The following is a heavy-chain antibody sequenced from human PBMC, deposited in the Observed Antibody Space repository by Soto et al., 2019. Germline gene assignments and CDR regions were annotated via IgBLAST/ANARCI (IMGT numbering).Heavy chain of an antibody. V-gene: IGHV4-30-4*01. Sequence: SETLSLTCTASGGSISSGDYYWSWIRQPPGKGLEWIGYIYYSGSTYYNPSLKSRFTISVDTSKNQFSLKLSSVIAADTAVYYCARAEWELLSFDYWGQGTLVTVSS. D-gene: IGHD1-26*01. CDR3: ARAEWELLSFDY. CDR2: IYYSGST. CDR1: GGSISSGDYY. J-gene: IGHJ4*02.